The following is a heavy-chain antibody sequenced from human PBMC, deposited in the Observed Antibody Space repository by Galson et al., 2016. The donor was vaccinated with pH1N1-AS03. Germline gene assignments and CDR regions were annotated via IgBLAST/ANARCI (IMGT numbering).Heavy chain of an antibody. V-gene: IGHV3-9*01. CDR1: GFIFDDYA. CDR2: ISWTSGST. Sequence: LRLSCAASGFIFDDYAMHWVRQAPGKGLEWVSGISWTSGSTGYADSVKGRFTISRDNAKNSLYLQMNSLRVEDTALYYCVKEGGYRSSSVFEYWGQGTLVTVSS. J-gene: IGHJ4*02. D-gene: IGHD6-6*01. CDR3: VKEGGYRSSSVFEY.